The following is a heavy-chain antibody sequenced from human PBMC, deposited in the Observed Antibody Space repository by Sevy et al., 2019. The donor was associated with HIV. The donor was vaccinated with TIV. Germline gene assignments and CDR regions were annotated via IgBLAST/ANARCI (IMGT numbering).Heavy chain of an antibody. CDR1: GGTFSSYA. J-gene: IGHJ4*02. CDR3: ARARSHYDYGHYYFDY. Sequence: ASVKVSCKASGGTFSSYAISWVRQAPGQGLEWMGGIIPIFGTANYAQKFQGRVTITADKSTSTAYMELSSLRSEDTAVYYCARARSHYDYGHYYFDYWGQGTLVTVSS. CDR2: IIPIFGTA. D-gene: IGHD4-17*01. V-gene: IGHV1-69*06.